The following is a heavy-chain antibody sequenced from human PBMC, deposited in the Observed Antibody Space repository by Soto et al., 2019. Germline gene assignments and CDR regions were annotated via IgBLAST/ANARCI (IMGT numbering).Heavy chain of an antibody. Sequence: QVQLVQSGAEVKKVGSSVKVSCKASGGTFSRYPIAWVRQAPGHGLEWMGQIIPIFGTISHAQNFQGRITITADESTSTAYMELSSLRSDDTAVYYCARPRTFAATKGYDYWGQGTLVTVSS. CDR2: IIPIFGTI. D-gene: IGHD6-25*01. CDR1: GGTFSRYP. V-gene: IGHV1-69*01. J-gene: IGHJ4*02. CDR3: ARPRTFAATKGYDY.